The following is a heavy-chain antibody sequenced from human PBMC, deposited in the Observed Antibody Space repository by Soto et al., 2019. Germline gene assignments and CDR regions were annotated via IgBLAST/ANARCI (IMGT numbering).Heavy chain of an antibody. CDR3: AKSRVFIGAIVTLLDS. Sequence: GGSLRLSCATSGFTFSSYAMVWVRQAAEKGLEWVASISNNGDTAYYADSVKGRFTISRGNSENTLYLQMNCLRADDTALYFCAKSRVFIGAIVTLLDSWGQGTQVTVSS. V-gene: IGHV3-23*01. CDR2: ISNNGDTA. J-gene: IGHJ4*02. CDR1: GFTFSSYA. D-gene: IGHD3-16*02.